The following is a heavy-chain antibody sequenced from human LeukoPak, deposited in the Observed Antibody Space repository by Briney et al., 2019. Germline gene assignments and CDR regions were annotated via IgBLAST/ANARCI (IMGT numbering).Heavy chain of an antibody. D-gene: IGHD5-24*01. CDR1: GFMFSSNW. V-gene: IGHV3-7*03. Sequence: GGSLRLSCPASGFMFSSNWMSWVRLAPGKGLEWVANIKEDGTETYYVDSVKGRFTISRDNAKNSLYLQMNSLRVEDTAVYYCAKEGRSLQTYWGQGTLVTVSS. CDR2: IKEDGTET. J-gene: IGHJ4*02. CDR3: AKEGRSLQTY.